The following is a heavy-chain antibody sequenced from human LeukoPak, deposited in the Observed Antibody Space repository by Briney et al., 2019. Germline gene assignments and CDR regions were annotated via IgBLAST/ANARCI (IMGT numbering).Heavy chain of an antibody. V-gene: IGHV4-39*01. CDR1: GGSISSSSYY. Sequence: PSETLSLTCTVSGGSISSSSYYWGWIRQPPGKGLEWIGSIYYSGSTYYNPSLKSRVTISVDTSKNQFSLKLSSVTAADTAVYYCARGGEEDYYDYVWGYWGQGTLVTVSS. J-gene: IGHJ4*02. D-gene: IGHD3-16*01. CDR2: IYYSGST. CDR3: ARGGEEDYYDYVWGY.